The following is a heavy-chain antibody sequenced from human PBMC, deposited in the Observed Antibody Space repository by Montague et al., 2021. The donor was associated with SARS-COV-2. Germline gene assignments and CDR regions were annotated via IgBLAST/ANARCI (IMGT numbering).Heavy chain of an antibody. CDR2: ISRDSAEV. J-gene: IGHJ4*02. V-gene: IGHV3-48*02. CDR3: ARDSGITGADDY. CDR1: GFTFSEYH. Sequence: SLRLSCAASGFTFSEYHMTWVRQAPGKGLQWVSYISRDSAEVYYAESVKGRSSISRDNDRSALYLQLNNLRNEDTATYYCARDSGITGADDYWGQGTLVVISS. D-gene: IGHD1-14*01.